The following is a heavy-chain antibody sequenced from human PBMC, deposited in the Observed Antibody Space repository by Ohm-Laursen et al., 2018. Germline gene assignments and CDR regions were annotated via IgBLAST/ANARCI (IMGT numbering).Heavy chain of an antibody. CDR1: GYTLTELS. V-gene: IGHV1-24*01. CDR2: FDPEDGET. D-gene: IGHD3-22*01. CDR3: ATDLGLLHDY. Sequence: SSVKVSCKASGYTLTELSMHWVRQAPGKGLEWMGGFDPEDGETIYAQKFQGRVTMTEDTSTDTAYMELSSLRSEDTAVYYCATDLGLLHDYWGQGTLVTVSS. J-gene: IGHJ4*02.